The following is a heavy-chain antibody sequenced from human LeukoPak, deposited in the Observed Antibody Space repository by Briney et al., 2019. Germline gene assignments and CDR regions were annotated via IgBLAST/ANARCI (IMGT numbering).Heavy chain of an antibody. CDR2: IDPSGGST. CDR1: GYTFISYS. V-gene: IGHV1-46*01. Sequence: ASVKVSCKASGYTFISYSMHWVRQAPGQGLEWMGIIDPSGGSTSYAQKFQGRVTMTRDMSTSTVYMELGSLRSEDTALYYCARLARYSSSPISPLYYYYYMDVWGKGTTVTVSS. CDR3: ARLARYSSSPISPLYYYYYMDV. J-gene: IGHJ6*03. D-gene: IGHD6-6*01.